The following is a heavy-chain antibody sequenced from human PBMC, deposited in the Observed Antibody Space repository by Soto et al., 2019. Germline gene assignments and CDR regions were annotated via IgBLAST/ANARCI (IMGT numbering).Heavy chain of an antibody. V-gene: IGHV1-2*02. J-gene: IGHJ4*02. Sequence: QVQLVQSGAEVKKPGASVKVSCKASGYTFTGYYMHWVRQAPGQGLEWMGWINPNSGGTNYAQKVQGRVTMTRDTSISTAYMELRRLRSDDTAVYYCARDWAWSSGWSPGGYWGQGTLVTVSS. CDR2: INPNSGGT. CDR1: GYTFTGYY. CDR3: ARDWAWSSGWSPGGY. D-gene: IGHD6-19*01.